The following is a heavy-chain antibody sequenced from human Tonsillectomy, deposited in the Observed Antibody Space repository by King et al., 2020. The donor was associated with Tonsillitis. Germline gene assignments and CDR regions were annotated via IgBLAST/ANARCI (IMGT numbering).Heavy chain of an antibody. CDR1: GYTFISYY. D-gene: IGHD3-3*01. CDR2: INPSGGST. V-gene: IGHV1-46*01. CDR3: ARGKYFDFWSGSFTFSGGYMDV. Sequence: QLVQSGAEVKKPGASVKFSCKASGYTFISYYMHWVRQAPGQGLEWMGIINPSGGSTSYAQKFQGRVTMTRDTSTRTVYMELSSLRSEDTAMYYCARGKYFDFWSGSFTFSGGYMDVWGKGTTVTVSS. J-gene: IGHJ6*03.